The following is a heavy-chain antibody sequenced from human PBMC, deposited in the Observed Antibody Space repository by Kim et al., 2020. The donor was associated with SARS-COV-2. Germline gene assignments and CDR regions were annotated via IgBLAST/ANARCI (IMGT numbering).Heavy chain of an antibody. D-gene: IGHD3-10*01. Sequence: SETLSLTCAVYGGSFSGYYWSWIRQPPGKGLEWIGEINHSGSTNYNPSLKSRVTISVDTSKNQFSLKLSSVTAADTAVYYCARASITMVRGVIRALSYYYGMDVWGQGTTVTVSS. V-gene: IGHV4-34*01. J-gene: IGHJ6*02. CDR3: ARASITMVRGVIRALSYYYGMDV. CDR1: GGSFSGYY. CDR2: INHSGST.